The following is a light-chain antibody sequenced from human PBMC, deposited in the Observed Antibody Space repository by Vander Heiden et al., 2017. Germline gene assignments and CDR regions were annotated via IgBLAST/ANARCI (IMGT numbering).Light chain of an antibody. CDR3: AAWDDSLNVVV. CDR1: SSNIGSNI. Sequence: SVLTQPPSASGTPGQRVTISCSGSSSNIGSNIVNWYQQLPGTAPKLLIYSNNQRPSGVPDRFSGSKSGTSASLAISGLQPEDEADYYCAAWDDSLNVVVFGGGTKLTVL. CDR2: SNN. V-gene: IGLV1-44*01. J-gene: IGLJ2*01.